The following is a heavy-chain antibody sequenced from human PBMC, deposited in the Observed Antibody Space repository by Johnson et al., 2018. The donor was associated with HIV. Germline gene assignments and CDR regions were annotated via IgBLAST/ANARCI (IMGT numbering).Heavy chain of an antibody. CDR2: ISYDGSNK. CDR1: GFTFSSYG. CDR3: ARDPTLRITIFGVVITGDAFDI. J-gene: IGHJ3*02. V-gene: IGHV3-30*03. D-gene: IGHD3-3*01. Sequence: QVQLVESGGGLVQPGGSLRLSCAASGFTFSSYGMHWVRQAPGKGLEWVAVISYDGSNKYYADSVKGRFTISRDNSKNTLYLQMNSLRAEDTAVYYCARDPTLRITIFGVVITGDAFDIWGQGTMVTVSS.